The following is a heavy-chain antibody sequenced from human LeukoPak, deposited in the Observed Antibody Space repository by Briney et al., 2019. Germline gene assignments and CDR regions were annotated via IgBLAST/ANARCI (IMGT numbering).Heavy chain of an antibody. D-gene: IGHD1-1*01. CDR1: GFIFNSHS. J-gene: IGHJ4*02. CDR3: ARDPRTVRI. V-gene: IGHV3-21*01. CDR2: ISSTSSYI. Sequence: GGSLRLSCAASGFIFNSHSMNWVRQAPGKGLEWVSSISSTSSYIYYADSVKGRFTISRDNAKNSLYLQMNSLRVEDTAVYYCARDPRTVRIWGQGTLVTVSS.